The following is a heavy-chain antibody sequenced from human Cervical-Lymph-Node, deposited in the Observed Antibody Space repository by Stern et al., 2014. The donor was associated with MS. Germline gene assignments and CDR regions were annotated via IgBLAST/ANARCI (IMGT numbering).Heavy chain of an antibody. Sequence: QVQLLQPGAEVKKPGASVKVSCKASGYTFTSYGISWVRQAPGQGLEWMGWISAYNGNTNYAQKLQGRVTMTTDTSTSTAYMELRSLRSDDTAVYYCARDRERGYSYGYSDYWGQGTLVTVSS. CDR1: GYTFTSYG. D-gene: IGHD5-18*01. J-gene: IGHJ4*02. V-gene: IGHV1-18*04. CDR3: ARDRERGYSYGYSDY. CDR2: ISAYNGNT.